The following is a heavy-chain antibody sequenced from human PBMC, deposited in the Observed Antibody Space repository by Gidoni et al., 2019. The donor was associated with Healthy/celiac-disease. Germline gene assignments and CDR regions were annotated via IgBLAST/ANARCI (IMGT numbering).Heavy chain of an antibody. D-gene: IGHD2-15*01. J-gene: IGHJ6*02. CDR1: GFTFSSYA. V-gene: IGHV3-30-3*01. Sequence: QVQLVESGGGVVQPGRSLRLSCAASGFTFSSYAMHGVRQAPGKGLEWVAVISYDGSNKYYADSVKGRFTISRDNSKNTLYLQMNSLRAEDTAVYYCARDRVLLYYYYYGMDVWGQGTTVTVSS. CDR2: ISYDGSNK. CDR3: ARDRVLLYYYYYGMDV.